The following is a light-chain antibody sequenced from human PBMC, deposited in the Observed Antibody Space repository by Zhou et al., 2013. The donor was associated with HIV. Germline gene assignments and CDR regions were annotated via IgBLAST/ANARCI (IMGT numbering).Light chain of an antibody. CDR3: QQYGSSIT. Sequence: ERVMTQSPATLSLSPGERATLSCRASQSVSSSSLAWYQQKPGQAPRLLIYGASSRATGIPDRFSGSGSGTDFTLTISRLEPEDFAVFYCQQYGSSITFGQGTRLEI. J-gene: IGKJ5*01. V-gene: IGKV3-20*01. CDR2: GAS. CDR1: QSVSSSS.